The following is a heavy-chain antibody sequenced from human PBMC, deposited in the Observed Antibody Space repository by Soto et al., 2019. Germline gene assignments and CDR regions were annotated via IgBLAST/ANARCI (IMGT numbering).Heavy chain of an antibody. V-gene: IGHV2-5*02. D-gene: IGHD3-9*01. CDR1: GFSLSSSGVA. J-gene: IGHJ5*02. Sequence: QITLKESGPTLVKPTQTLTLTCTFSGFSLSSSGVAVGWIRQPPGKAREGLALIHWDDDKRYSPYLKNRLTIIKDPSKNQVVHTMTNMYPQDKATYYCIPRLYTYSDLFTGYRKNWFDPWGQGTLVTVSS. CDR3: IPRLYTYSDLFTGYRKNWFDP. CDR2: IHWDDDK.